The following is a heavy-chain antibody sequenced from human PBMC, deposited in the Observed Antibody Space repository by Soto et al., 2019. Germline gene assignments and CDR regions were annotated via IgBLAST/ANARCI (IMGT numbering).Heavy chain of an antibody. CDR3: AIAKMGSGPPFLDNWFDP. V-gene: IGHV1-2*04. CDR2: INPNSGGT. J-gene: IGHJ5*02. Sequence: ASVKVSSRASGYTFTGYYMHWVRQAPGQGLEWMGWINPNSGGTNYAQKFQGWVTMTRDTSISTAYMELSRLRSDDTAVYYCAIAKMGSGPPFLDNWFDPWGQGTLVTVS. CDR1: GYTFTGYY. D-gene: IGHD3-10*01.